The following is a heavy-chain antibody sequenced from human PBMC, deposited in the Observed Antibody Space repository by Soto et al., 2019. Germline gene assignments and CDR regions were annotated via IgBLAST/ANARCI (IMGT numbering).Heavy chain of an antibody. CDR2: ISAAGRSA. CDR1: GFTFSNSA. V-gene: IGHV3-23*01. CDR3: AKDGHWLDVLLDS. D-gene: IGHD6-19*01. J-gene: IGHJ4*02. Sequence: SGGSLRLSCTASGFTFSNSAMTWVRQAPGKGLEWVSIISAAGRSAYHADSVKGRFTISRDNSKNTLYLRMTSLRAEDTAVYYCAKDGHWLDVLLDSWGQGTLVTVSS.